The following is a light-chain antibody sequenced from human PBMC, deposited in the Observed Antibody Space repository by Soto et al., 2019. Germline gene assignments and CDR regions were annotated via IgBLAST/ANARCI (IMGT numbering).Light chain of an antibody. CDR1: QSVRTY. CDR2: DAS. CDR3: EQRNCWPPIT. J-gene: IGKJ5*01. Sequence: EIVLTQSPVTLSLSPWEIATLSCGASQSVRTYLACYQVKPGQAPRLLIYDASSRASDVPARFSGSGSVTDFTLTISSLEPEDFALYYCEQRNCWPPITFGQGTRLEIK. V-gene: IGKV3-11*01.